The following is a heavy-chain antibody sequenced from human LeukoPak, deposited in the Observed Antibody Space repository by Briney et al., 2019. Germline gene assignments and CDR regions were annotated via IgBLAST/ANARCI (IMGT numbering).Heavy chain of an antibody. CDR1: GGSISSSSYY. CDR3: ARSPDYGDPGCWFDP. CDR2: IYYSGST. J-gene: IGHJ5*02. D-gene: IGHD4-17*01. V-gene: IGHV4-39*01. Sequence: SETLSLTCTVSGGSISSSSYYWGWIRQPPGKGLEWIGSIYYSGSTYYNPSLKSRVTISVDTSKNQFSLKLSSVTAADTAVYYCARSPDYGDPGCWFDPWGQGTLVTASS.